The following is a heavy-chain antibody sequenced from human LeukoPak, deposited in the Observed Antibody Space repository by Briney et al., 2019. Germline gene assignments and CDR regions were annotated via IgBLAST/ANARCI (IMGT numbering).Heavy chain of an antibody. V-gene: IGHV3-30*04. CDR1: GFTFSSYA. CDR2: ISYDGSNK. J-gene: IGHJ4*02. CDR3: AKHGLPLVVISAPLDY. Sequence: TGGSLRLSCAASGFTFSSYAMHWVRQAPGKGLEWVAVISYDGSNKYYADSVKGRFTISRDNSKNTVYLQMNSLRAEDTAVYYCAKHGLPLVVISAPLDYWGQGTLVTVAS. D-gene: IGHD2-15*01.